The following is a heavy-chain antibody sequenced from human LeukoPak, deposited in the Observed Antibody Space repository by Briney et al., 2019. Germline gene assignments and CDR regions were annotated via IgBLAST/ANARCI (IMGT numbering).Heavy chain of an antibody. CDR1: GFTFSSYA. J-gene: IGHJ6*02. CDR3: AKLSVTRYYYYGMDV. V-gene: IGHV3-23*01. Sequence: HPGGSLRLSCAASGFTFSSYAMSWVRQAPGKGLEWVSAISGSGGSTYYADSVKGRFTISRDNSKNTLYLQMNSLRAEDTAVYYCAKLSVTRYYYYGMDVWGQGTTVTVCS. D-gene: IGHD4-17*01. CDR2: ISGSGGST.